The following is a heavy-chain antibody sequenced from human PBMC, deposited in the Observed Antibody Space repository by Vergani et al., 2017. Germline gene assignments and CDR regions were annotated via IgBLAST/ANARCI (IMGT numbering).Heavy chain of an antibody. D-gene: IGHD1-26*01. CDR3: ARGPRGIVGAKSNPRFDY. Sequence: QVQLVQSGAEVKKPGSSVKVSCKASGYTFTSYAMNWVRQAPGQGLEWMGWINTNTGNPTYAQGFTGRFVFSLDTSVSTAYLQISSLKAEDTAVYYCARGPRGIVGAKSNPRFDYWGQGTLVTVSS. CDR2: INTNTGNP. CDR1: GYTFTSYA. V-gene: IGHV7-4-1*02. J-gene: IGHJ4*02.